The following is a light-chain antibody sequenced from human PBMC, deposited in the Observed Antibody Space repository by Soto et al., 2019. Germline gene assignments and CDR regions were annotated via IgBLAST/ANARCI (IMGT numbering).Light chain of an antibody. Sequence: QSVLTQPASVSGSPGQSITISCTGTSGDVGGYKYVSWYQQHPGRAPKVIIHDVSNRPSGVSNRFSGSKSGDTASLTISGLQPEDEADYYCSSYTSRAYVFGTGTKVTVL. CDR2: DVS. V-gene: IGLV2-14*03. J-gene: IGLJ1*01. CDR1: SGDVGGYKY. CDR3: SSYTSRAYV.